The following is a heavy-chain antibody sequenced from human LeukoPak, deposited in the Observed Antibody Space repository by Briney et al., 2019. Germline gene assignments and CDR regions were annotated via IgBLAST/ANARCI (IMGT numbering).Heavy chain of an antibody. V-gene: IGHV4-39*07. CDR2: VYYSGTT. Sequence: SETLSLTCSVSGDSISLSFYYWGWIRQPPGKAPEWIGSVYYSGTTSYNPSLKSRVTISVDMSKNHFSLRLRSVTAADTAMYYCARGTLYRGWSYYLDFWGQGSQVTVSS. D-gene: IGHD6-19*01. CDR1: GDSISLSFYY. CDR3: ARGTLYRGWSYYLDF. J-gene: IGHJ4*02.